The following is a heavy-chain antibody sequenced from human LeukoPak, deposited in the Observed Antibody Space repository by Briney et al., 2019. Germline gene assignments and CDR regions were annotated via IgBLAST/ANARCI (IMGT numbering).Heavy chain of an antibody. Sequence: ASMTVSCKSSGFTFTDHYIHWVRQGPGQGLEWMGYIGPHSTFTSSPQEFQGRVTMTRDTSMTTAYMELTRLTSDDTAVYYCVREGEGPLSKDFDYWGQGTLVTVSS. CDR1: GFTFTDHY. D-gene: IGHD2/OR15-2a*01. J-gene: IGHJ4*02. CDR2: IGPHSTFT. CDR3: VREGEGPLSKDFDY. V-gene: IGHV1-2*02.